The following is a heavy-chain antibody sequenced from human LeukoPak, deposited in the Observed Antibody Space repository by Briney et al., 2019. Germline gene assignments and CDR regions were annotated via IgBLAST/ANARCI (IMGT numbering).Heavy chain of an antibody. J-gene: IGHJ4*02. D-gene: IGHD5-18*01. Sequence: ASVKVSCKASGGTFSSYAISWVRQAPGQGLEWMGGIIPIFGTANYAQKFQGRVTITADESTSTAYMELSSLRSEDTAVYCCARAQTRGYSYGYSDYWGQGTLVIVSS. CDR1: GGTFSSYA. CDR2: IIPIFGTA. V-gene: IGHV1-69*13. CDR3: ARAQTRGYSYGYSDY.